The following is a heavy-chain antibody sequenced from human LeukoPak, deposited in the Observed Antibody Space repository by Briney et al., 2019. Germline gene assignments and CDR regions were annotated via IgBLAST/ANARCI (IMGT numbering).Heavy chain of an antibody. V-gene: IGHV4-39*01. Sequence: KPSETLSLTCTVSGGSISSSSYYWGWIRQPPGKGLEWIGSIYYSGSTYCNPSLKSRVTISVDTSKNQFSLKLSSVTAADTAVYYCARLSSGYYILYDYWGQGTLVTVSS. D-gene: IGHD3-22*01. J-gene: IGHJ4*02. CDR1: GGSISSSSYY. CDR2: IYYSGST. CDR3: ARLSSGYYILYDY.